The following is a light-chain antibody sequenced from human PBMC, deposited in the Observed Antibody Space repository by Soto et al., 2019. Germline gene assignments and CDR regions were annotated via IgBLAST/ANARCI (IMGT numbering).Light chain of an antibody. V-gene: IGKV1-5*01. J-gene: IGKJ1*01. CDR2: DAS. CDR1: QSISRW. CDR3: QQYNDYSGM. Sequence: DIQMTQSPSTLSASVGDRVTITCRASQSISRWLAWHQQKPGKAPRLLIYDASNLQRGVPSRFSGSGSGTEFTLPLTSLQPEDFATYYCQQYNDYSGMFGQGTKV.